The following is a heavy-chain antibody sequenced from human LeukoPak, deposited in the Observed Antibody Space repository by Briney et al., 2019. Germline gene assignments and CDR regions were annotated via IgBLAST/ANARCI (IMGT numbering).Heavy chain of an antibody. V-gene: IGHV1-46*01. CDR2: MNPSGGST. CDR3: ARAGVITAADY. J-gene: IGHJ4*02. Sequence: ASVKVSCKASGYTFTSYYIHWVRQAPGQGLEWMAIMNPSGGSTSSAQKFQGRVTMTRDTSTSTVYMELSGLRSGDTAVYYCARAGVITAADYWGQGTLVTVSS. D-gene: IGHD3-16*02. CDR1: GYTFTSYY.